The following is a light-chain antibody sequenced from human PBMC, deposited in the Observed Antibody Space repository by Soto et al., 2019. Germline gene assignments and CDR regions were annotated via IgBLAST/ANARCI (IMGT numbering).Light chain of an antibody. Sequence: QLVLTQSSSASASLGSSVKLTCTLSSGHSSYIIAWHQQQPGKAPRYLMKLEGSGSYNKGSGLPDRFSGSTSGADRYLTISNLQFEDEAYYYCETWDFNTRVFGGGTKLTVL. J-gene: IGLJ3*02. CDR1: SGHSSYI. CDR2: LEGSGSY. CDR3: ETWDFNTRV. V-gene: IGLV4-60*02.